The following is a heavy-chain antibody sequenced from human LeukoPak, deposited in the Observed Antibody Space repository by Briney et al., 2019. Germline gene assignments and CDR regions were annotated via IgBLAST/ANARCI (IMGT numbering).Heavy chain of an antibody. CDR1: GYTFTSYD. D-gene: IGHD2-15*01. Sequence: ASVKVSCKASGYTFTSYDINWVRQATGQGLEWMGWMNPNSGNTGYAQKFQGRVTMTRNTSISTAYMELSSLRSEDTAVYYCARDLVRYCSGGSCYSFSPSDGMDVWGQGTTVTVSS. CDR2: MNPNSGNT. V-gene: IGHV1-8*01. J-gene: IGHJ6*02. CDR3: ARDLVRYCSGGSCYSFSPSDGMDV.